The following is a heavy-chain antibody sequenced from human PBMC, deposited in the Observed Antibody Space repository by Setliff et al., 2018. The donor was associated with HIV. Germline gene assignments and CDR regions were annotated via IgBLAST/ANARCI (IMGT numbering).Heavy chain of an antibody. V-gene: IGHV5-51*01. Sequence: PGESLKISCQGFGYSFSDNWIGWVRQKPGKGMEWMGIIYPDDSATRYSPSFQGRVTISADKSINTAYMRWRSLRASHTAMYFCAKHGFERKSPYNWFDSWGQGTLVTVSS. D-gene: IGHD3-9*01. CDR3: AKHGFERKSPYNWFDS. CDR2: IYPDDSAT. CDR1: GYSFSDNW. J-gene: IGHJ5*01.